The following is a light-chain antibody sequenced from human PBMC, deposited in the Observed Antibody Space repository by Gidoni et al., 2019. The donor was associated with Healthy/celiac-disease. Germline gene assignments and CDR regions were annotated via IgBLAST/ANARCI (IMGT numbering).Light chain of an antibody. V-gene: IGKV1-39*01. CDR2: AAS. J-gene: IGKJ2*01. CDR3: QQSYSTPYT. Sequence: DIQMTPSPSSLSASVGDRVTITCRASQSISSYLNWYQQKPGKAPKLLIYAASSLQSGVPSRFSGSGSGTDFTLTISSLQPEDVAIYYCQQSYSTPYTFGQGTKLEIK. CDR1: QSISSY.